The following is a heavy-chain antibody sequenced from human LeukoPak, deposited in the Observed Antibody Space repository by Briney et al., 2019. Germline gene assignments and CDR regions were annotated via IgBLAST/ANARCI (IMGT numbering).Heavy chain of an antibody. J-gene: IGHJ4*02. CDR1: GFTFSSYA. D-gene: IGHD6-19*01. Sequence: GGSLRLSCAASGFTFSSYAMSWVRQAPGKGLEWVSAISGSGGSTYYADSVKGRFTISRDNSKNTLYLQMNSLRAEDTAVYYCTRQGGIAVAGSFDYWGQGTLVTVSS. V-gene: IGHV3-23*01. CDR3: TRQGGIAVAGSFDY. CDR2: ISGSGGST.